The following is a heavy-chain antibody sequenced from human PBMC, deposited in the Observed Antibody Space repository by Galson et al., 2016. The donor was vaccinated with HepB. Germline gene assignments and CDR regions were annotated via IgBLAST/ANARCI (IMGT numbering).Heavy chain of an antibody. V-gene: IGHV3-30*18. CDR2: ISYDGSNK. Sequence: SLRLSCAASGFTFSSYGLHWVRQAPGKGLEWVAVISYDGSNKCYRDSVKGRFTIPRDNSKNTLYLQMNSLRAEDTAVYYCAKNQSGDSGYGMYVWGRGTTVTVSS. CDR3: AKNQSGDSGYGMYV. CDR1: GFTFSSYG. J-gene: IGHJ6*02. D-gene: IGHD4-17*01.